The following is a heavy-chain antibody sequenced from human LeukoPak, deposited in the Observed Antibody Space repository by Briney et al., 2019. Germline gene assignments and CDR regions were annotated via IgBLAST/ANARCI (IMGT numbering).Heavy chain of an antibody. Sequence: SETLSLTCAVYGGSFSGYYWSWIRQPPGKGLEWIGEINHSGSTNYNPSLKSRVTISVDTSKNQFSLKLSAVTAADTAVYYCARLRSGSFFDYWGQGTLVTVSS. CDR2: INHSGST. J-gene: IGHJ4*02. CDR1: GGSFSGYY. CDR3: ARLRSGSFFDY. V-gene: IGHV4-34*01. D-gene: IGHD1-26*01.